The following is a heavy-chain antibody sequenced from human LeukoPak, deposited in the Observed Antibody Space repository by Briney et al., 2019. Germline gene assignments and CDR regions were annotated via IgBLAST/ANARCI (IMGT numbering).Heavy chain of an antibody. V-gene: IGHV1-24*01. CDR3: ARGSYYYGSGSYYNTDDHDY. J-gene: IGHJ4*02. Sequence: ASVKVSCKVSGYTLTELSMQWVRQAPGKGLEWMGGFDPEDGETVYAQKFQGRVTMTRDTSTSTVYMELSSLRSEDTAVYYCARGSYYYGSGSYYNTDDHDYWGQGTLVTVSS. D-gene: IGHD3-10*01. CDR2: FDPEDGET. CDR1: GYTLTELS.